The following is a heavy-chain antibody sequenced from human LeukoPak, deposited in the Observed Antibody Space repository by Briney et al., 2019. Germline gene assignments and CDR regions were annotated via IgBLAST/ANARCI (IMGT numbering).Heavy chain of an antibody. J-gene: IGHJ6*02. CDR1: GFTFDAYA. CDR3: ATWAFYHSLDV. V-gene: IGHV3-43*02. CDR2: INKDGSAT. D-gene: IGHD1-26*01. Sequence: GGSLRLSCEAFGFTFDAYAMHWVRQAPGKGLEWVSLINKDGSATYYADSVKGRFTISRDNSKNSLYLQMNSLRSEDTALYYCATWAFYHSLDVWGQGTTVTVSS.